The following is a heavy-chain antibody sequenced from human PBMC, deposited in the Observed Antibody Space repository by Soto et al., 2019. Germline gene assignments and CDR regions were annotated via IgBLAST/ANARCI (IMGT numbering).Heavy chain of an antibody. CDR1: GGSFSGYY. CDR3: ARAISGWYRGRYFDY. J-gene: IGHJ4*02. CDR2: INHSGST. Sequence: QVQLQQWGAGLLKPSETLSLTCAVYGGSFSGYYWSWIRQPPGKGLEWIGEINHSGSTNYNPSLKSRVTLSVDTSKNQFALKLSSVTAADTAVYYCARAISGWYRGRYFDYWGQGTLVTVSS. V-gene: IGHV4-34*01. D-gene: IGHD6-19*01.